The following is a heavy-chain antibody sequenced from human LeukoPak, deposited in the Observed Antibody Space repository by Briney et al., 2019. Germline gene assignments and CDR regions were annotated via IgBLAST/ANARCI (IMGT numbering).Heavy chain of an antibody. J-gene: IGHJ4*02. CDR1: GYTFASYG. Sequence: ASVKVSCKASGYTFASYGISWVRQAPGQGLEWMGWISSYNGNTNYAQKLQGRVIMTTDTSTSTAYMELRSLRSDDTAVYYCARDGLPFGGSSSPFDYWGQGTLVTVSS. V-gene: IGHV1-18*01. D-gene: IGHD6-13*01. CDR3: ARDGLPFGGSSSPFDY. CDR2: ISSYNGNT.